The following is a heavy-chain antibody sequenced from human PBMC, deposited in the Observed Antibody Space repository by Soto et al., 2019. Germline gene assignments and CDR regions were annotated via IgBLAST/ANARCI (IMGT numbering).Heavy chain of an antibody. D-gene: IGHD1-1*01. CDR1: GDSVSSNSAG. V-gene: IGHV6-1*01. Sequence: SQTLSLTCDISGDSVSSNSAGWNWIRQTPSRGLEWLGKTYYKSKWYYTYAASVKSRITVSPDTSKNQFSLQLTSVTPEDTAVYYCARGSWDDLSGHYDMDVWDKGTTVTVSS. J-gene: IGHJ6*03. CDR3: ARGSWDDLSGHYDMDV. CDR2: TYYKSKWYY.